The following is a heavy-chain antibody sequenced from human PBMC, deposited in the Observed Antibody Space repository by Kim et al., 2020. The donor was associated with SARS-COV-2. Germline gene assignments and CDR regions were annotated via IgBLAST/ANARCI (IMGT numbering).Heavy chain of an antibody. D-gene: IGHD3-16*01. CDR3: LRGDLSFGMDS. CDR1: GFTFSTYW. Sequence: GGSLRLSCAASGFTFSTYWMYWVPQAPGKGLVCVSRINTDWSSTTYADSVKGRFTISRDNAKNTLYLQMHSLRGEDKSVYYCLRGDLSFGMDSWGQVTTV. CDR2: INTDWSST. J-gene: IGHJ6*02. V-gene: IGHV3-74*01.